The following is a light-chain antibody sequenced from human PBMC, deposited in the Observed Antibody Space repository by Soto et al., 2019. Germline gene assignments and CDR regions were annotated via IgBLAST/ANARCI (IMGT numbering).Light chain of an antibody. V-gene: IGLV1-44*01. Sequence: HSALTQPPSASGTPGQRVTISCSGSSSNIGTYSVSWYQQFPGTAPRLLIYSDNQRPSGVPDRFSASKSGASASLAISGLQSEDEADFYCAASDDSLNGCVFGTGTKVTVL. CDR2: SDN. CDR3: AASDDSLNGCV. J-gene: IGLJ1*01. CDR1: SSNIGTYS.